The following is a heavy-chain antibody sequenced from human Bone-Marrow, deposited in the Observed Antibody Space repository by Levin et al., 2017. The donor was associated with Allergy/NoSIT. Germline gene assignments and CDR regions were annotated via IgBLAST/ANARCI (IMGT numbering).Heavy chain of an antibody. V-gene: IGHV1-18*01. CDR2: ISTYNGNT. D-gene: IGHD3-22*01. Sequence: ASVKVSCKASGYSFTSYGISWVRQAPGQGLEWMGGISTYNGNTNYAQKLQGRVTVTTDTSTSTTYMELRSLRSDDTAVYYCAREDRGLLPSYWGQGTLVTVSS. CDR1: GYSFTSYG. J-gene: IGHJ4*02. CDR3: AREDRGLLPSY.